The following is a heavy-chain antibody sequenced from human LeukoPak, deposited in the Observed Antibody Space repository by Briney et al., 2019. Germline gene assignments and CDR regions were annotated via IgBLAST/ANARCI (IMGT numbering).Heavy chain of an antibody. J-gene: IGHJ4*02. CDR1: GFTFDAYW. Sequence: PGGSLRLSCAASGFTFDAYWMSWVRQAPGKGLEWVANIKQDGNEKYYVDSVKGRFTVYRDNAKNSLYLQMNSLRADDTAVYYCARDPLTHNDYWGQGTLVAVSS. V-gene: IGHV3-7*01. CDR2: IKQDGNEK. D-gene: IGHD1-14*01. CDR3: ARDPLTHNDY.